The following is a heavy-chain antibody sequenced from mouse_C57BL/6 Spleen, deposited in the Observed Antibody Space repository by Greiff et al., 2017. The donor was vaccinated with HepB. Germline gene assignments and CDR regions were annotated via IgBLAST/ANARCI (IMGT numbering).Heavy chain of an antibody. CDR1: GYTFTSYW. CDR2: IHPNSGST. CDR3: TREGGTNGYYYAMDY. D-gene: IGHD2-2*01. V-gene: IGHV1-64*01. Sequence: QVQLQQPGAELVKPGASVKLSCKASGYTFTSYWMHWVKQRPGQGLEWIGMIHPNSGSTNYNEKFKSKATLTVDKSSSTAYMQLSSLTSEDSAVYYCTREGGTNGYYYAMDYWGQGTSVTVSS. J-gene: IGHJ4*01.